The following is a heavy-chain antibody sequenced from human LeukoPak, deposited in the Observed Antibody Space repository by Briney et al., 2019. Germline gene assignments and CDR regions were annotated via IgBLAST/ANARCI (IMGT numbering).Heavy chain of an antibody. Sequence: GGSLRLSCATSGFTFSSYAMSWVRQAPGKGLEWVSTVSGGGGSTWYADSVKGRFTISRDNSKNTLYLQMNSLRAEDTAVYYCATYVRGDFDYWGQGALVTVSS. CDR1: GFTFSSYA. CDR2: VSGGGGST. V-gene: IGHV3-23*01. J-gene: IGHJ4*02. CDR3: ATYVRGDFDY. D-gene: IGHD3-10*02.